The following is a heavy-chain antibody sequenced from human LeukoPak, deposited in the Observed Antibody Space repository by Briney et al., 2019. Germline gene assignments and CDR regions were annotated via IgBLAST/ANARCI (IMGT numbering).Heavy chain of an antibody. V-gene: IGHV3-23*01. CDR1: GFTFSSYA. D-gene: IGHD3-9*01. CDR3: AKLSGYFGPGYYFDY. J-gene: IGHJ4*02. Sequence: PGGSLRLSCAASGFTFSSYAMSWVRQAPGKGLEWVSALSGSGGSTYYADSVKGRFTISRDNSKNTLYLQMNSLRAEDTAVYYCAKLSGYFGPGYYFDYWGQGTLVTVSS. CDR2: LSGSGGST.